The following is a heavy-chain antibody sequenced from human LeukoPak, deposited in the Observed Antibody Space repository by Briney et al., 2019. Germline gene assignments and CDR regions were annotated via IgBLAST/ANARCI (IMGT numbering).Heavy chain of an antibody. CDR3: AAELGYSGYDDGDRYFDY. Sequence: SMKVSCKASGFTFTSSAVQWVRQARGQRLEWIGWIVVGSGNTNYAQKFQERVTITRDMSTSTAYMELSSLRSEDTAVYFCAAELGYSGYDDGDRYFDYWGQGTLVTVS. CDR2: IVVGSGNT. J-gene: IGHJ4*02. V-gene: IGHV1-58*01. D-gene: IGHD5-12*01. CDR1: GFTFTSSA.